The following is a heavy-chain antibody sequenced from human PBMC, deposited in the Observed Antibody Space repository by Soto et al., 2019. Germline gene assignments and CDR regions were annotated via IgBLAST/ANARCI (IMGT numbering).Heavy chain of an antibody. D-gene: IGHD2-15*01. CDR1: VYTFTSYG. J-gene: IGHJ4*02. V-gene: IGHV1-18*01. CDR2: ISAYNGNT. CDR3: ARAPGYCRGGSCHEIIEY. Sequence: VKGCYKASVYTFTSYGNSRVRQSPGQGLEWMGWISAYNGNTNYAQKLQGRVTMTTDTSTSTAYMELRSLRSDDTAVYYCARAPGYCRGGSCHEIIEYWGQGTLVNGSP.